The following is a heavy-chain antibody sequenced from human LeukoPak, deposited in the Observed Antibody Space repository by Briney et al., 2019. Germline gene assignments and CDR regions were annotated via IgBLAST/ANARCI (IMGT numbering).Heavy chain of an antibody. CDR3: ARGSANAVPAAILVFDY. D-gene: IGHD2-2*02. J-gene: IGHJ4*02. CDR1: GGTFSSYA. CDR2: IIPILGIA. V-gene: IGHV1-69*04. Sequence: SVKVSCKASGGTFSSYAISWVRQAPGQGLEWMGRIIPILGIANYAQKFQGRVTITADKSTSTAYMELSSLRSEDTAVYYCARGSANAVPAAILVFDYWGQGTLVTVSS.